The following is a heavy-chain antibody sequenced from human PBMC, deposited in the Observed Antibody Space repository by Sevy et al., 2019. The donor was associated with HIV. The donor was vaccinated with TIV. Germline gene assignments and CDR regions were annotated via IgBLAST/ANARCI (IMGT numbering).Heavy chain of an antibody. CDR1: GGTFSSYG. CDR3: AKDGHYYDSSADYLNYFDY. CDR2: IIPILGTV. D-gene: IGHD3-22*01. Sequence: ASVKVSCKASGGTFSSYGISWVRQAPGQGLEWMGGIIPILGTVNYAQKFQGRVTITADESTKTAYMELSSLRSEDTAVYYCAKDGHYYDSSADYLNYFDYWGQGTLVTVSS. J-gene: IGHJ4*02. V-gene: IGHV1-69*13.